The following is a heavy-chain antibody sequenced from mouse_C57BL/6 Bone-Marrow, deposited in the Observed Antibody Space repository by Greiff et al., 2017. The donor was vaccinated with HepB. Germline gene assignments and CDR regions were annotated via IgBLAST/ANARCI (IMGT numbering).Heavy chain of an antibody. J-gene: IGHJ1*03. CDR1: GFTFSSYG. D-gene: IGHD1-1*01. Sequence: EVQLVESGGDLVKPGGSLKLSCAASGFTFSSYGMSWVRQTPDKRLEWVATISSGGSYTYYPDSVKGRFTISRDNAKNTLYLQMSSLKSEDTAMYYCAIHGTGGDYYGIYWYLDVWGTGTTVTVSS. CDR2: ISSGGSYT. CDR3: AIHGTGGDYYGIYWYLDV. V-gene: IGHV5-6*01.